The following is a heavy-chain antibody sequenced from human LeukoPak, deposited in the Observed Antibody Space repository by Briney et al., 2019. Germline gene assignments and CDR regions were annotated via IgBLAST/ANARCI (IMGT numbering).Heavy chain of an antibody. J-gene: IGHJ5*02. CDR3: ARDQGLLIVYAFNWFDP. CDR1: GYTFTSYY. D-gene: IGHD2-8*01. V-gene: IGHV1-46*01. Sequence: ASVKVSCKASGYTFTSYYMHWVRQAPGQGLEWMGIINPSGGSTSYAQKFQGRVTMTRDTSTSTVYMELSSLRSEDTAVYYCARDQGLLIVYAFNWFDPWGQGTLVTVSS. CDR2: INPSGGST.